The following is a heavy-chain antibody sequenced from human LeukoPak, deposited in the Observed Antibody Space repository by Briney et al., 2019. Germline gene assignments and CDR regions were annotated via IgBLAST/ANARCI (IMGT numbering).Heavy chain of an antibody. CDR3: ARDREYCSGGSCYSVVYYYYMDV. Sequence: ASVKVSCKASGYTFTGYYMHWVRQAPGQGLEWMGWINPNSGGTNYAQKFQGRVTMTRDTSIGTAYMELSRLRSDDTAVYYCARDREYCSGGSCYSVVYYYYMDVWGKGTTVTVSS. J-gene: IGHJ6*03. CDR2: INPNSGGT. CDR1: GYTFTGYY. D-gene: IGHD2-15*01. V-gene: IGHV1-2*02.